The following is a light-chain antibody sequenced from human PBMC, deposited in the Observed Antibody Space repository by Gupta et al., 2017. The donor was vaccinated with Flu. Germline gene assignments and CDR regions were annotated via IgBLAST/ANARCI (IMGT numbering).Light chain of an antibody. Sequence: QSVLTQPPSASRTPGPRVTISCSGGSSNIGSDYVYWYQQLPGTAPKLLIYRSNQRPSGVPDRFSGSKSGTSASLAISGLRSEDEADYYCAAWDDSLSGHVVFGGGTKLTVL. CDR2: RSN. CDR3: AAWDDSLSGHVV. CDR1: SSNIGSDY. V-gene: IGLV1-47*01. J-gene: IGLJ2*01.